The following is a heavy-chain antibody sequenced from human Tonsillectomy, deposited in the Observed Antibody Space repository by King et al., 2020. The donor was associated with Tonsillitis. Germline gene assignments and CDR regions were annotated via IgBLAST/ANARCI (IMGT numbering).Heavy chain of an antibody. CDR3: ARALKGVAAGPDS. D-gene: IGHD6-19*01. Sequence: VQLQQWGAGLLKPSETLSLTCAVKGEPLSGSLSGYYWIWIRQLPEKGLEWIGDITYGETTHYNPTLKSRVTISTDTSKNQFSLKLTSVTAADTAVYYCARALKGVAAGPDSWGQGTQVTVSS. J-gene: IGHJ4*02. CDR1: GEPLSGSLSGYY. V-gene: IGHV4-34*01. CDR2: ITYGETT.